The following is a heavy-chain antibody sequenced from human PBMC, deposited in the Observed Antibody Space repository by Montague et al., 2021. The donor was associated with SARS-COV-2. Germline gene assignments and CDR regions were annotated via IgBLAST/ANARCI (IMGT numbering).Heavy chain of an antibody. D-gene: IGHD3-10*01. CDR2: IYYSGST. J-gene: IGHJ2*01. CDR3: ARASITKVRGVTRWYFDL. CDR1: GGSISSCY. V-gene: IGHV4-59*13. Sequence: SETLSLTCTVSGGSISSCYWSWIRQPPGKGLEWIGYIYYSGSTNFNPSLKSRVTISVDTSKNQFSLKLSSMTAADTAVYYCARASITKVRGVTRWYFDLWGRGTLVTVSS.